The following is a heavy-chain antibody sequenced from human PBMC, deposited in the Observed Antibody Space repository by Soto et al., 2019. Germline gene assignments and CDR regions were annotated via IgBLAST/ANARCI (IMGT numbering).Heavy chain of an antibody. Sequence: ASVKVSCKASGYTFTGYYMHWVLQAPGQGLEWMGWINPNSGGTNYAQKFQGRVTMTRDTSISTAYMELSRLRSDDTAVYYCAREKVAYYDSSGYTFDYWGQGTLVTVSS. CDR3: AREKVAYYDSSGYTFDY. J-gene: IGHJ4*02. V-gene: IGHV1-2*02. CDR2: INPNSGGT. CDR1: GYTFTGYY. D-gene: IGHD3-22*01.